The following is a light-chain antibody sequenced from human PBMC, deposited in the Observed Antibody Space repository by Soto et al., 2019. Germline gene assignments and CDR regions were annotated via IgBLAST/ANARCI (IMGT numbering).Light chain of an antibody. J-gene: IGKJ2*01. V-gene: IGKV3-15*01. CDR2: GSS. CDR3: QQYNTWPHT. CDR1: QSVSSN. Sequence: DIVMTQSPVTLSVSPGERATLSCRASQSVSSNLAWYQQKPGQSPRLLLYGSSTRATGIPARFRGSGSGTEFTLTISSLQSEDFAVYYCQQYNTWPHTCGQGTKLKIK.